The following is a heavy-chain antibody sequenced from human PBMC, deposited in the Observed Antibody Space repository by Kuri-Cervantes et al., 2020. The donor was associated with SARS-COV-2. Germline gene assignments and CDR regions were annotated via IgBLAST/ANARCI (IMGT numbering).Heavy chain of an antibody. CDR2: IYSGGST. Sequence: GGSLRLSCAASGFTVSSNYMSWVRQAPGKGLEWVSVIYSGGSTYYADSVKGRFTISRDNSRNTLYLQMNSLRAEDTAVYYCARYGAVERDHYYYYGMDVWGQGTTVTVSS. D-gene: IGHD5-24*01. CDR3: ARYGAVERDHYYYYGMDV. CDR1: GFTVSSNY. V-gene: IGHV3-66*01. J-gene: IGHJ6*02.